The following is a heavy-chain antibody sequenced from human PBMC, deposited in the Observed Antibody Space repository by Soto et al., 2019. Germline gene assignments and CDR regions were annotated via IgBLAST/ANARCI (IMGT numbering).Heavy chain of an antibody. J-gene: IGHJ6*01. Sequence: LRLSCAASRFMFAGYAMGWVRQAPGRGLEWFSAITGSGGGTYYADSVKGRVTVSRDNSKNTLYLQMHSLRVEDTAIFFCAKWDTHGIITPPVGGNYYYYEMDVWGQGTTFTVSS. D-gene: IGHD5-18*01. V-gene: IGHV3-23*01. CDR1: RFMFAGYA. CDR3: AKWDTHGIITPPVGGNYYYYEMDV. CDR2: ITGSGGGT.